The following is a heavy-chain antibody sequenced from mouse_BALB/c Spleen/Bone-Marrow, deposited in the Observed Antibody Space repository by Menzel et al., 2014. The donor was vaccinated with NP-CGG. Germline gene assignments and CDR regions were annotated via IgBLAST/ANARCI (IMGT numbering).Heavy chain of an antibody. D-gene: IGHD4-1*01. J-gene: IGHJ2*01. V-gene: IGHV1-66*01. CDR3: ARDWDEYYFDY. CDR2: IFPGSDNT. CDR1: GYSFTSYN. Sequence: VQLQQSGPELVKPGASVKMSCKASGYSFTSYNIHWGKQRPGQGLEWIGWIFPGSDNTKYNEKFKGKATLTADTSSSTAYMHLSSLTSEDSAVYFCARDWDEYYFDYWGQGTTLTVSS.